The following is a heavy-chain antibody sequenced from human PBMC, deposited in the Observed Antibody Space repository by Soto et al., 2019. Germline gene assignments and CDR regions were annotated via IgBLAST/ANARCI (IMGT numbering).Heavy chain of an antibody. J-gene: IGHJ5*01. Sequence: ASVKVSCKASGYPFYTYGITWMRKAPGQRPEWMGWISAYNGETDYAQNFPGRVTMATDTSTNTAYTVLRNLRSDDTAVSYCARARQEFCNSYFCDPWGPGPLVTVSS. CDR1: GYPFYTYG. V-gene: IGHV1-18*01. D-gene: IGHD2-21*01. CDR3: ARARQEFCNSYFCDP. CDR2: ISAYNGET.